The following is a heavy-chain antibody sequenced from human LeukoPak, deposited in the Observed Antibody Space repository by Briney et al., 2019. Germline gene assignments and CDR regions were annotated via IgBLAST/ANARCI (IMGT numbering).Heavy chain of an antibody. CDR2: IYYSGST. J-gene: IGHJ6*02. V-gene: IGHV4-31*02. Sequence: SETLSLTCTVSGGSISSGGYYWSWIRQHPGKGLEWIGYIYYSGSTYYNPSLKSRVTISVDTSRNQFSLKLSSVTAADTAVYYCARDWVVAADYYYYGMDVWGQGTTVTVSS. D-gene: IGHD2-15*01. CDR3: ARDWVVAADYYYYGMDV. CDR1: GGSISSGGYY.